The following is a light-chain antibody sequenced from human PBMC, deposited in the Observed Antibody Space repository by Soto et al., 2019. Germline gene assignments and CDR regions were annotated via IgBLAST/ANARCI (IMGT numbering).Light chain of an antibody. CDR1: QTLSSAY. V-gene: IGKV3-20*01. J-gene: IGKJ2*01. CDR3: QQYITSPYT. Sequence: EVVLTQSPGTLSFSPGEGATLSCRVSQTLSSAYLAWYQQKPGQAPRLLISATSIRATGIPDRFSGGGSGTDFTLTITRLEPEDFAVYYCQQYITSPYTFGQGTKLEIK. CDR2: ATS.